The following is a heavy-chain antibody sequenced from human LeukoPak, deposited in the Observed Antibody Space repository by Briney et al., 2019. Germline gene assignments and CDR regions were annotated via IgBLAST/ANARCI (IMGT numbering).Heavy chain of an antibody. D-gene: IGHD1-7*01. CDR3: ARAQLRDYYFDY. CDR2: ISGSGGST. V-gene: IGHV3-23*01. Sequence: PGGSLRLSCAASGFTFSSYAMSWVRQAPGKGLEWVSAISGSGGSTYYADSVKGRFTISRDNSKNTLYLQMNSLRAEDTAVYYCARAQLRDYYFDYWGQGTLVTVSS. CDR1: GFTFSSYA. J-gene: IGHJ4*02.